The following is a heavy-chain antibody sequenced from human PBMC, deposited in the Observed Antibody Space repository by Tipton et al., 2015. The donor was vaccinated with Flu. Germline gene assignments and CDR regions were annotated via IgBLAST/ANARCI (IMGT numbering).Heavy chain of an antibody. J-gene: IGHJ4*02. V-gene: IGHV4-38-2*01. CDR3: ARSTYYYDSGSADY. CDR2: ISHSGRT. CDR1: DYSIGSGYY. D-gene: IGHD3-10*01. Sequence: GLVKPSETLSLICAVSDYSIGSGYYWGWVRQPPGKGLEWIGCISHSGRTYYNPSLKSRVTISVDTAKNQFSQRLSSVTAADTAVYYCARSTYYYDSGSADYWGQGTLVTVSS.